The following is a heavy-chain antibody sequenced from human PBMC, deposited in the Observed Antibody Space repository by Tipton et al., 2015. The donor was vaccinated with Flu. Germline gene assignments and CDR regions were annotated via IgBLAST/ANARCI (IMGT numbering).Heavy chain of an antibody. Sequence: TLSLTCAVYGGSFSGYYWSWIRQPPGKGLEWIGEINHSGSTYYSPSLKSRVTISADTSNNQFSLRLSSVTAADTAMYYCARRKTVTTRLTYFDYWGQGTLVTVSS. D-gene: IGHD4-17*01. CDR1: GGSFSGYY. CDR2: INHSGST. J-gene: IGHJ4*02. CDR3: ARRKTVTTRLTYFDY. V-gene: IGHV4-34*01.